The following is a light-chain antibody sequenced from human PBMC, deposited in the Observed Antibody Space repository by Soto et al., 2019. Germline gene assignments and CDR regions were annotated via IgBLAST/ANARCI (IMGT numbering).Light chain of an antibody. CDR2: DAS. Sequence: LCCRASQSVSTYLAWYQQKPGNDNSIIIYDASTWDTGSPERFSGSGSGTEFTLTISSLEPEDFAVYYCQQHGNSPRTFGQGTKVDIK. CDR3: QQHGNSPRT. J-gene: IGKJ1*01. CDR1: QSVSTY. V-gene: IGKV3-11*01.